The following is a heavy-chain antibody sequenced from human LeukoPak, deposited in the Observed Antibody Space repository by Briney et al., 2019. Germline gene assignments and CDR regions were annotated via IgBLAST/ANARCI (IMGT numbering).Heavy chain of an antibody. J-gene: IGHJ4*02. CDR2: INPNSGGT. CDR1: GYTFTGYY. D-gene: IGHD6-6*01. Sequence: ASVKVSCKASGYTFTGYYMHWVRQAPGQGLEWMGRINPNSGGTNYAQKFQGRVTMTRDTSISTAYMELSRLRSDDTAVYYWASLYSSSFPYDYLGQGSLVTGSS. CDR3: ASLYSSSFPYDY. V-gene: IGHV1-2*06.